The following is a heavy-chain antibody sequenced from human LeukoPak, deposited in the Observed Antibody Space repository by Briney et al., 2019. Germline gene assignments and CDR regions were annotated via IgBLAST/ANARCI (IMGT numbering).Heavy chain of an antibody. CDR1: GFTFSSYE. D-gene: IGHD6-19*01. Sequence: GGSLRLSCAASGFTFSSYEMNWVRQAPGKGLEWVSYISSNCSTIYYADSVKGRFTISRGNAKNSLYLQMNSLRAEDTAVYYCASPSTYSSVVDYWGQGTLVTVSS. CDR3: ASPSTYSSVVDY. V-gene: IGHV3-48*03. J-gene: IGHJ4*02. CDR2: ISSNCSTI.